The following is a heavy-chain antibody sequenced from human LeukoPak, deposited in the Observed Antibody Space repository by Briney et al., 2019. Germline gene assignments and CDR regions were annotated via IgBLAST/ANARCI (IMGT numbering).Heavy chain of an antibody. D-gene: IGHD5-12*01. CDR2: INHSGST. Sequence: SETLSLTCAVYGGSFSGYYWSWIRQPPGKGLEWIGEINHSGSTNYNPSLKSRVTISVDTSKIQFSLKLSSVTAADTAVYYCARGRYGGYVYAADYWGQGTLVTVSS. V-gene: IGHV4-34*01. CDR3: ARGRYGGYVYAADY. CDR1: GGSFSGYY. J-gene: IGHJ4*02.